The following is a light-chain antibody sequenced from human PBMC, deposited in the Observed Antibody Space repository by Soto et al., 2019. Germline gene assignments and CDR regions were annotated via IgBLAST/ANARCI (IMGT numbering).Light chain of an antibody. CDR1: QSVSRY. J-gene: IGKJ1*01. CDR2: HAS. Sequence: EIVLTQSPASLSLSPGERAALSCRASQSVSRYLAWYQQKPGQAPRLLIYHASNRATGIPARFSGSGSGTDFTLTISSLQSEDFAVYFCQQYNNWPRTFGQGTKVDIK. CDR3: QQYNNWPRT. V-gene: IGKV3-11*01.